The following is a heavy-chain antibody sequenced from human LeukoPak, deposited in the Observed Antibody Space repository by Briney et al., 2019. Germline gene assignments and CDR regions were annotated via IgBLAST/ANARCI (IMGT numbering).Heavy chain of an antibody. Sequence: SVKVSCKASGGTFSSYAISWVRQAPGQGLEWMGGIIPIFATANYAQKFQGRVTITTDESTSTAYMELSSLRSEDTAVYYCARDYYDSSGSIEGYFQHWGQGTLVTVSS. CDR3: ARDYYDSSGSIEGYFQH. V-gene: IGHV1-69*05. D-gene: IGHD3-22*01. CDR1: GGTFSSYA. J-gene: IGHJ1*01. CDR2: IIPIFATA.